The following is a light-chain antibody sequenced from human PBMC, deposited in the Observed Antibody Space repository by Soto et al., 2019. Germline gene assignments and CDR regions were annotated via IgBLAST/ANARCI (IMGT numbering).Light chain of an antibody. Sequence: QSALTQPRSVSGSLGQSVTISCTGISSDVGDYKYVSWYQQHPGRAPKFMIYDVNNRPSGVPDRFSGSRSGNTASLTISGLQADDEADYYCCSFAGTFTPHVVFGGGTQLTVL. V-gene: IGLV2-11*01. J-gene: IGLJ2*01. CDR2: DVN. CDR1: SSDVGDYKY. CDR3: CSFAGTFTPHVV.